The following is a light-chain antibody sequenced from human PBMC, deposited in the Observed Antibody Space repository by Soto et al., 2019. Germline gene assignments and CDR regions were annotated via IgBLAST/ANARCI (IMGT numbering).Light chain of an antibody. J-gene: IGKJ1*01. V-gene: IGKV3-20*01. Sequence: EIVLTQSPGTLSLSPGEGATLSCRASQSVSSSYLAWYQQKPGQAPRLLIYGASSRATGIPDRFSGSGSGTDFTLTISRLAPEDSAVYYCQQYGNSPRPFGQGTKVDIK. CDR3: QQYGNSPRP. CDR1: QSVSSSY. CDR2: GAS.